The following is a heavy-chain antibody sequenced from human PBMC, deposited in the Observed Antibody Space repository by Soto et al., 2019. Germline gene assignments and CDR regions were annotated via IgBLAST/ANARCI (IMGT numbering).Heavy chain of an antibody. CDR3: ARSRGYSYGNYYYYYGMDV. CDR2: INAGNGNT. J-gene: IGHJ6*02. V-gene: IGHV1-3*01. Sequence: ASVKVSCKASGYTFTSYAMHWVRQAPGQRLEWMGWINAGNGNTKYSQKFQGRVTITRDTSASTAYMELGSLRSEDTAVYYCARSRGYSYGNYYYYYGMDVWGQGTTVTVSS. CDR1: GYTFTSYA. D-gene: IGHD5-18*01.